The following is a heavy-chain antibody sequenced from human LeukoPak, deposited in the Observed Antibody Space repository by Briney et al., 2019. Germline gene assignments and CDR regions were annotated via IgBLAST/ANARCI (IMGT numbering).Heavy chain of an antibody. Sequence: GGSLRLSCAASGFTFSSYAISWVRQAPGQGLEWMGRIIPILGIANYAQRFQGRVTITADKSTSTAYMELSSLRSEDTAVYYCARGYSGRVAVARKYYFGYWGQGTLVTVSS. D-gene: IGHD6-19*01. V-gene: IGHV1-69*04. J-gene: IGHJ4*02. CDR3: ARGYSGRVAVARKYYFGY. CDR1: GFTFSSYA. CDR2: IIPILGIA.